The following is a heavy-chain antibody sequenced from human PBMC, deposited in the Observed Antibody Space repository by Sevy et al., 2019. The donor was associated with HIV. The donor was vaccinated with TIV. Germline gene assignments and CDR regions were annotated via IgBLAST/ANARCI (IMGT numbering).Heavy chain of an antibody. CDR2: IKADGSDK. J-gene: IGHJ4*02. D-gene: IGHD3-16*01. Sequence: GGSLRLSCAASGFTFSANLMNWVRQAPGKGLEWVAIIKADGSDKHYVDSVEGRFTISRDNAKNLLFLQMNSLRVEDTAVYYCAHETFGRFESWGQGTLVTVSS. CDR1: GFTFSANL. V-gene: IGHV3-7*01. CDR3: AHETFGRFES.